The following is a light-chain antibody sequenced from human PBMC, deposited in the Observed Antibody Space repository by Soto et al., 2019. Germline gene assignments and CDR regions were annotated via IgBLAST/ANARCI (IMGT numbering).Light chain of an antibody. CDR3: QQYYSYPPIT. CDR1: QSISSW. J-gene: IGKJ5*01. CDR2: AAS. V-gene: IGKV1-5*01. Sequence: DFQQTQCPPPLSASVGDRLTITCRASQSISSWLAWYQQKPGKAPTLLIYAASTLQSGVPSRVSGSGSGTDVSLTISCLQSDEFATYYCQQYYSYPPITFGQGTRVDIK.